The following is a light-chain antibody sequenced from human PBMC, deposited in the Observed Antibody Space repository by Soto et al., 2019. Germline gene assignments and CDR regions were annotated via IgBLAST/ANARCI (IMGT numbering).Light chain of an antibody. CDR1: QSISSY. J-gene: IGKJ1*01. V-gene: IGKV1-17*01. CDR2: SAS. Sequence: DVQLTQSASSESASVRDRVTITCLASQSISSYLNRYQQKPGKVPKRLIFSASSLQSGVPSRFSGNGSATEFTLTISSLQPEDFATYYCLQSYKYPWTFGQGTKVAIK. CDR3: LQSYKYPWT.